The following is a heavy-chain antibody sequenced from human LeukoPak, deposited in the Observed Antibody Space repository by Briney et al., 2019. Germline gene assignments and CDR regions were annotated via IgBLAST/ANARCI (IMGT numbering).Heavy chain of an antibody. CDR1: GFTFDDYG. J-gene: IGHJ6*03. D-gene: IGHD4-17*01. V-gene: IGHV3-20*04. Sequence: GGSLRLSCAASGFTFDDYGMSWVRQAPGKGLEWVSGINWNGGSTGYADSVKGRFTISRDNAKNSLYLQMNSLRAQDTALYYCARYYGDPPNYYCYMDVWGKGTTVTASS. CDR3: ARYYGDPPNYYCYMDV. CDR2: INWNGGST.